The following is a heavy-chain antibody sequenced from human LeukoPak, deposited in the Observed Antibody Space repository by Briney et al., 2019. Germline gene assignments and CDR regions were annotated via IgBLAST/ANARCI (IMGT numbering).Heavy chain of an antibody. CDR2: INPNSGDI. CDR3: ATDITYDILTGYSNDAFDI. J-gene: IGHJ3*02. Sequence: ASVKVSCKASGYTFTGHFMHWVRQAPGQGLEWMGWINPNSGDINYAQKFQGWVTMTRDTSISTAYMELNRLRSDDTAVYYCATDITYDILTGYSNDAFDIWGQGTMVTVSS. D-gene: IGHD3-9*01. V-gene: IGHV1-2*04. CDR1: GYTFTGHF.